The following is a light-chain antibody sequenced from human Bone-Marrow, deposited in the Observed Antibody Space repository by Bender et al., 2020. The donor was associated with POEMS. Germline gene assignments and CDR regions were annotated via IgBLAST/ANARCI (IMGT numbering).Light chain of an antibody. CDR2: KVS. CDR3: SSYEETNTYV. J-gene: IGLJ1*01. Sequence: QSALTQPASMSGSPGQSITISCTGTSSDVGTYYLVSWYQQHPGKAPKLLIYKVSERPSGVSDRFSASKSGNTAYLTISGLQAEDEADYFCSSYEETNTYVFGTGTQVTVL. V-gene: IGLV2-23*02. CDR1: SSDVGTYYL.